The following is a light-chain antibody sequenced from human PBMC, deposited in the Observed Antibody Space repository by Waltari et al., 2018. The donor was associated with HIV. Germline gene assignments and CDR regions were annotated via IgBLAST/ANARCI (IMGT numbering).Light chain of an antibody. CDR3: QQSYSSPRT. CDR2: AAS. CDR1: QSVRSN. Sequence: DIQMTQSPSSLSASVGDRVTITCRASQSVRSNLNWYQQKAGKAPKLLIYAASTLQNGGPSRFSGSGSGTDFTLIISSLQPEDFASYHCQQSYSSPRTFGQGTKVEIK. V-gene: IGKV1-39*01. J-gene: IGKJ1*01.